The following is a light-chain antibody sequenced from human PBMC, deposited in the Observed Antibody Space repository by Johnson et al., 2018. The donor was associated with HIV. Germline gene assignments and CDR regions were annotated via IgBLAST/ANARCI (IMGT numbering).Light chain of an antibody. CDR1: SSNIGSNT. CDR2: SSN. V-gene: IGLV1-44*01. CDR3: AAWDDSLNGYV. J-gene: IGLJ1*01. Sequence: QSALTQPPSASGTPGQRVTISCSGGSSNIGSNTVNWYQQLPGTAPKLLVYSSNQRPSGVPDRFSGSKSGTSASLAISGLQSEDEAEYTCAAWDDSLNGYVFGTGARVPVL.